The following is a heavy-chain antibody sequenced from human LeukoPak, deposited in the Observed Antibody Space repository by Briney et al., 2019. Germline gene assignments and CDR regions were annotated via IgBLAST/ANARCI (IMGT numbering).Heavy chain of an antibody. Sequence: GGSLRLSCAASGFTVSSNYMSWVRQAPGKGLEWVSVIYSSGNTYYADSVKGRFTISRDNSKNTLYLQMNSLRADDTAVYYCAREMVGSGYAFDIWGQGTMVTVSS. CDR1: GFTVSSNY. J-gene: IGHJ3*02. CDR3: AREMVGSGYAFDI. V-gene: IGHV3-53*01. D-gene: IGHD3-22*01. CDR2: IYSSGNT.